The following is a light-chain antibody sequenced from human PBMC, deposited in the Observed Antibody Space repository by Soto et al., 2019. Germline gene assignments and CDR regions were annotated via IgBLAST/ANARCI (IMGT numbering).Light chain of an antibody. Sequence: EIVMTQSPATLSVSPGERATLSCRASRSISSRHLAWYQQKPGQAPRLHIYGASTRATGIPARFSGSGSGTEFTLTISSLQSEDFALYYCQQHDDWPLTFGQGTRLEIK. CDR3: QQHDDWPLT. J-gene: IGKJ5*01. V-gene: IGKV3-15*01. CDR2: GAS. CDR1: RSISSRH.